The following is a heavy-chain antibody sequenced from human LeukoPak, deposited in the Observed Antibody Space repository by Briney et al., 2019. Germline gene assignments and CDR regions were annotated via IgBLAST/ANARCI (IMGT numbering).Heavy chain of an antibody. CDR2: ISSSSSTI. Sequence: GGSLRLSCAASGFTFSSYSMNWVRQAPGKGLEWVSDISSSSSTINYADSVKGRFTISRDNSKNTLYLQMNSLRAEDTAVYYCAKDFLSTSSYYYYYYGMDVWGQGTTVTVSS. V-gene: IGHV3-48*01. CDR3: AKDFLSTSSYYYYYYGMDV. D-gene: IGHD2-2*01. J-gene: IGHJ6*02. CDR1: GFTFSSYS.